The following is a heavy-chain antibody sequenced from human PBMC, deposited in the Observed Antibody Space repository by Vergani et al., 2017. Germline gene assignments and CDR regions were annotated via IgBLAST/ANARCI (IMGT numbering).Heavy chain of an antibody. CDR3: ARELSYYYGSGSYWNYGMDV. V-gene: IGHV4-61*02. Sequence: QVQLQQWGPGLVKPSQTLSLTCTVSGGSISSGSYYWSWIRQPAGKGLEWIGRIYTSGSTNYNPSLKSRVTISVDTSKNQFSLKLSSVTAADTAVYYCARELSYYYGSGSYWNYGMDVWGQGTTVTVSS. CDR2: IYTSGST. CDR1: GGSISSGSYY. D-gene: IGHD3-10*01. J-gene: IGHJ6*02.